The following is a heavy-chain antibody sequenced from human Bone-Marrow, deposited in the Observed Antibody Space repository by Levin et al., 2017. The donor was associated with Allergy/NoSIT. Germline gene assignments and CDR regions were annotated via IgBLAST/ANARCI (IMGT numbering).Heavy chain of an antibody. CDR3: TKSHPHDSGGGLG. V-gene: IGHV3-30*18. CDR1: GFNFSIYG. Sequence: GGSLRLSCAASGFNFSIYGMYWVRQAPGKGLEWVALISYDGSKEDYAGSVKGRFIVSRDNAKNTASLQMDSMRIEDTAVYYCTKSHPHDSGGGLGWGQGTLVTVSS. D-gene: IGHD1-26*01. CDR2: ISYDGSKE. J-gene: IGHJ4*02.